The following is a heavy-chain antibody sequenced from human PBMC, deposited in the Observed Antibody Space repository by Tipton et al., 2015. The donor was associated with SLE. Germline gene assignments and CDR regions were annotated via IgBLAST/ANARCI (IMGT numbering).Heavy chain of an antibody. J-gene: IGHJ3*02. CDR3: AKSGYSSGWTPFGAFDS. V-gene: IGHV3-30*02. Sequence: SLRLSCTASGFAFSSYGMNWVRQAPGKGLEWVTFIRFDGSNKYYADSVKGRFTISRDNPKNTMYLQMNSLRSEDTAVYYCAKSGYSSGWTPFGAFDSWGQGTMVTVCS. D-gene: IGHD6-19*01. CDR2: IRFDGSNK. CDR1: GFAFSSYG.